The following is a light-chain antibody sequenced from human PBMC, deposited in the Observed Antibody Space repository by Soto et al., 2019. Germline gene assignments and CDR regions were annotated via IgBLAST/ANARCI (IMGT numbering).Light chain of an antibody. Sequence: EIVLTQSPGTLSLSPGERATLSCRASQSVSSSFLAWYQQKPGQAPRLLIYGASIRATGIPDRFSCSGSGTDFTLSISRVEPEDFAVYYCQQYGSSPWTFGQGTKVEIK. CDR1: QSVSSSF. CDR3: QQYGSSPWT. CDR2: GAS. V-gene: IGKV3-20*01. J-gene: IGKJ1*01.